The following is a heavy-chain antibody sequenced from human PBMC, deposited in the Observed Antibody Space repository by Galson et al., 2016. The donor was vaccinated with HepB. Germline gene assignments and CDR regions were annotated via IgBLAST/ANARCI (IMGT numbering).Heavy chain of an antibody. CDR1: GDSVSSNSAA. J-gene: IGHJ4*02. CDR2: TYYRSKWYN. Sequence: CAISGDSVSSNSAAWNWIRQSPSRGLEWLGRTYYRSKWYNDYAVSVKSRITINPNTSKNQFSLQLNSVTPEDTDVYYLARSPRAYFDFWGQGTLVTVSS. CDR3: ARSPRAYFDF. V-gene: IGHV6-1*01.